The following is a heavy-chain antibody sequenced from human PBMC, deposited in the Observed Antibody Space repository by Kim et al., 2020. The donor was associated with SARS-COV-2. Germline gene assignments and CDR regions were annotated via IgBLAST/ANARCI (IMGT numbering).Heavy chain of an antibody. CDR2: ISSSSSYI. Sequence: GGSLRLSCAASGFTFSSYSMNWVRQAPGKGLEWVSSISSSSSYIYYADSVKGRFTISRDNAKNSLYLQMNSLRAEDTAVYYCARDGEVGMTTVVTPFDYWGQGTLVTVSS. D-gene: IGHD4-17*01. J-gene: IGHJ4*02. V-gene: IGHV3-21*01. CDR3: ARDGEVGMTTVVTPFDY. CDR1: GFTFSSYS.